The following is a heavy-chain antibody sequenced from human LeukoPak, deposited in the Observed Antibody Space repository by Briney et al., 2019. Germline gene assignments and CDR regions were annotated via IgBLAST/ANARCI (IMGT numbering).Heavy chain of an antibody. CDR1: GFTFSTYS. D-gene: IGHD6-13*01. V-gene: IGHV3-21*01. CDR2: ISTSSSYI. Sequence: GGSLRLSCAASGFTFSTYSMNWVRQAPGKGLEWVSSISTSSSYIYYADSVKGRFTISRDNAKNSLYLQMNSLRAEDTAVYYCARDGSAIAAAGTVDYWGQGTLVIVSS. CDR3: ARDGSAIAAAGTVDY. J-gene: IGHJ4*02.